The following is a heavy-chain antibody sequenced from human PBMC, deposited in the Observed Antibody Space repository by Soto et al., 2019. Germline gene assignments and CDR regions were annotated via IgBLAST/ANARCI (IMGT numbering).Heavy chain of an antibody. CDR1: GYAFTTYG. Sequence: QVHLVQSGAEVKKPGASVKVSCKGSGYAFTTYGITWVRQAPGQGLEWMGWISAHNGNTNYAQKLQGRGTVTRDTSTSPASMELRSLRSDDTAVLYGARGRYGDYWGQGALVTVSS. D-gene: IGHD1-1*01. CDR3: ARGRYGDY. J-gene: IGHJ4*02. V-gene: IGHV1-18*01. CDR2: ISAHNGNT.